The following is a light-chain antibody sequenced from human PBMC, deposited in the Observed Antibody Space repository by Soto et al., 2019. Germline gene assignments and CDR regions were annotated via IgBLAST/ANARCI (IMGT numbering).Light chain of an antibody. V-gene: IGKV3-15*01. Sequence: EIVMTQSPDTLSVSPGERATLSCRASQSVSSNLAWYQQKPGQAPRLLIYGASTRATGIPARFSGSGSGTDFTLTISRLEPEDFAVYYCQQYGSSRTFGQGTKVDIK. CDR1: QSVSSN. CDR3: QQYGSSRT. J-gene: IGKJ1*01. CDR2: GAS.